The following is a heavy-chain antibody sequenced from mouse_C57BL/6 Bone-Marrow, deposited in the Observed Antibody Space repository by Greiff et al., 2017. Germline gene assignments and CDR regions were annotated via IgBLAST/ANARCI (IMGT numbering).Heavy chain of an antibody. CDR1: GFTFSSYA. CDR3: ARDPFYYYGTDYFDY. J-gene: IGHJ2*01. Sequence: DVHLVESGGGLVKPGGSLKLSCAASGFTFSSYAMSWVRQTPEKRLEWVATLSDGGSYTYYPDNVKGRFTISRDNAKNNLYLQMSHLKSEDTAMYYCARDPFYYYGTDYFDYWGQGTTLTVSS. V-gene: IGHV5-4*01. CDR2: LSDGGSYT. D-gene: IGHD1-1*01.